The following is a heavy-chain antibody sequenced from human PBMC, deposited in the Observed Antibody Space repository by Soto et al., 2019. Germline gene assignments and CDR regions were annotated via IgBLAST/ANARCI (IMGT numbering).Heavy chain of an antibody. CDR1: GFTFSSYS. J-gene: IGHJ6*02. D-gene: IGHD2-2*02. V-gene: IGHV3-21*01. Sequence: PGGSLRLSCAASGFTFSSYSMNWVRQAPGKGLEWVSSISSSSSYIYYADSVKGRFTISRDNAKNSLYLQMNSLRAEDTAVYHCARDDCSSTSCYRMDVWGQGTTVTVSS. CDR2: ISSSSSYI. CDR3: ARDDCSSTSCYRMDV.